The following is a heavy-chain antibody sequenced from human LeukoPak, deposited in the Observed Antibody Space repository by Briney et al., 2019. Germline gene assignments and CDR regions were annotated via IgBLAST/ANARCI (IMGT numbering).Heavy chain of an antibody. CDR1: RGTISSYY. D-gene: IGHD3-22*01. CDR2: IYHGGST. Sequence: SETLSLTCIVSRGTISSYYRGWIRQPPGKGLEWIGYIYHGGSTNYNPSLKSRVTISGDTSKNKFFLNLSSVSAADTAMYYCARGRYYYDSSGYPYNWFDPWGQGTLVTVSS. CDR3: ARGRYYYDSSGYPYNWFDP. J-gene: IGHJ5*02. V-gene: IGHV4-59*01.